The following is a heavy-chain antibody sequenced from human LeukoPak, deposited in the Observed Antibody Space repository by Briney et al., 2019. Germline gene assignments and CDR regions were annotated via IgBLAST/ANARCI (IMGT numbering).Heavy chain of an antibody. V-gene: IGHV3-23*01. CDR3: AKDSRHRIVGTTTFLDY. Sequence: PGGSLRLSCAASGFTFSSYGMSWVRQAPGKGLEWVSGISDSGRSTYYADSVRGRFTISRDNSKNTLYLQMNSLRSEDTAVYYCAKDSRHRIVGTTTFLDYWGQGTLVTVSS. CDR2: ISDSGRST. CDR1: GFTFSSYG. D-gene: IGHD1-26*01. J-gene: IGHJ4*02.